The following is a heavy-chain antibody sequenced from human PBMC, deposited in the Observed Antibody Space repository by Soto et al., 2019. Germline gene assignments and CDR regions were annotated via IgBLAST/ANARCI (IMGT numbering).Heavy chain of an antibody. CDR1: GGSISSGCYY. Sequence: PSETLSLTCTVSGGSISSGCYYWSWIRQHPGKGLEWIGFIYYSGSTNYNPSLKSRATISLDTSKNQFSLKLSSVTAADTAVYYCASALYCSGGSCSFDPWGQGTLVTVSS. D-gene: IGHD2-15*01. V-gene: IGHV4-61*01. CDR3: ASALYCSGGSCSFDP. J-gene: IGHJ5*02. CDR2: IYYSGST.